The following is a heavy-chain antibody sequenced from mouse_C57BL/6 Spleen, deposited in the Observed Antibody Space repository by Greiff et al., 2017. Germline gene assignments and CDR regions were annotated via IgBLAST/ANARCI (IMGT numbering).Heavy chain of an antibody. CDR2: INPNNGGT. D-gene: IGHD3-2*02. Sequence: VQLQQSGPELVKPGASVKISCKASGYTFTDYYMNWVKQSHGKSLEWIGDINPNNGGTSYNQKFKGKATLTVDKSSSTAYMELRSLTSEDSAVYYCARGGSSGYLYYFDYWGQGTTLTVSS. J-gene: IGHJ2*01. V-gene: IGHV1-26*01. CDR1: GYTFTDYY. CDR3: ARGGSSGYLYYFDY.